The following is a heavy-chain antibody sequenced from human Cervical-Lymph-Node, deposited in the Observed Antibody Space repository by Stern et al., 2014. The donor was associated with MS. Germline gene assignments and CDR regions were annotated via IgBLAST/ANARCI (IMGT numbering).Heavy chain of an antibody. CDR2: IRSKAYGGTT. CDR3: SRAVDYGDSYWYFDL. CDR1: GFTFGDYA. V-gene: IGHV3-49*05. J-gene: IGHJ2*01. D-gene: IGHD4-17*01. Sequence: EVQLLESGGGLVKPGRSLRLSCTASGFTFGDYAMSWFRQAPGKGLEWVGFIRSKAYGGTTEYAASVKGRFTISRDDSKSIAYLQMNSLKTEDTAVYYCSRAVDYGDSYWYFDLWGRGTLVTVSS.